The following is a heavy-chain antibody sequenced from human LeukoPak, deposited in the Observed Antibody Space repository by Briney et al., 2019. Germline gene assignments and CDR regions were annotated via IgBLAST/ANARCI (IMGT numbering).Heavy chain of an antibody. J-gene: IGHJ5*02. D-gene: IGHD3-9*01. CDR2: IYYSGST. CDR3: ARVPPKVITIFGAWFDP. V-gene: IGHV4-30-4*01. CDR1: GGSISSGDYY. Sequence: SQTLSLTCTVSGGSISSGDYYWSWIRQPPGKGLEWIGYIYYSGSTYYNPSLKSRVTISVDTSKNQFSLKLSSVTAADPAVYYCARVPPKVITIFGAWFDPWGQGTLVTVSS.